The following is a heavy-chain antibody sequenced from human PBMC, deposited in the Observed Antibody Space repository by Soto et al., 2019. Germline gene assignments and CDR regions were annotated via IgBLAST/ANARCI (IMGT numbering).Heavy chain of an antibody. D-gene: IGHD2-2*01. J-gene: IGHJ4*02. CDR1: GDSISGSQW. Sequence: QVQLQESGPGLVKPSETLSLTCAVSGDSISGSQWWSWVRLPPGKGLEWIGEISHTETTNYNPSLKSRVTMSVDKPKNQFSLNLAAVTAADTAVDYCARVISSRDGYFDYWGQGTVVTVSP. CDR3: ARVISSRDGYFDY. CDR2: ISHTETT. V-gene: IGHV4-4*02.